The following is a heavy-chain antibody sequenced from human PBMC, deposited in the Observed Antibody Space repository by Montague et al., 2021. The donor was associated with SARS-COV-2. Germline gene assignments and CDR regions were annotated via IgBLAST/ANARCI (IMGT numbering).Heavy chain of an antibody. CDR3: AREKYYFDGSGLRNDYFDY. CDR1: GGSFTLYY. Sequence: SETLSLTCNVSGGSFTLYYWSWIRQTPGRGLEWIGLIYYSGSTIYNPSLKSRVTMSVDTSKNQFSLRLTSVTAADTAVYYCAREKYYFDGSGLRNDYFDYWGQGSLVTVSS. J-gene: IGHJ4*02. CDR2: IYYSGST. V-gene: IGHV4-59*01. D-gene: IGHD3-22*01.